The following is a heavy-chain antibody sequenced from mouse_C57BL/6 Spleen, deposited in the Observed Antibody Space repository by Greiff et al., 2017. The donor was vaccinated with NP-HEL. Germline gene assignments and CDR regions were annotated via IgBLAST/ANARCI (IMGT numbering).Heavy chain of an antibody. CDR2: INPNNGGT. Sequence: EVQLQQSGPELVKPGASVKIPCKASGYTFTDYNMDWVKQSHGKSLEWIGDINPNNGGTIYNQKFKGKATLTVDKSSSTAYMELRSLTSEDTAVYYCARSITGVAPFDYWGQGTTLTVSS. J-gene: IGHJ2*01. CDR3: ARSITGVAPFDY. D-gene: IGHD1-1*01. CDR1: GYTFTDYN. V-gene: IGHV1-18*01.